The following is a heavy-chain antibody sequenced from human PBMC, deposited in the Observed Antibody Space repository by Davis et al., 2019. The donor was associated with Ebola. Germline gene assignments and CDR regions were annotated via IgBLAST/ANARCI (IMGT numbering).Heavy chain of an antibody. CDR3: VRVYSGSYDP. CDR1: GFTFSSYW. Sequence: GESLKISCAASGFTFSSYWMSWVRQAPGKRLEWVANIKQGGDERYYVDSVKGRFIISRDDAKNSLYLQMNSLRAEDTAVYYCVRVYSGSYDPWGQGTLVTVSS. CDR2: IKQGGDER. J-gene: IGHJ5*02. V-gene: IGHV3-7*01. D-gene: IGHD1-26*01.